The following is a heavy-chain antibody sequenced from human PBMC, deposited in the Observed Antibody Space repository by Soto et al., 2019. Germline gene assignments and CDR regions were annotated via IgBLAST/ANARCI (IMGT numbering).Heavy chain of an antibody. CDR2: ISYDGSNK. V-gene: IGHV3-30*18. CDR1: GFTFSSYG. CDR3: AKAPTAPAWKYYYYGMDV. D-gene: IGHD1-1*01. J-gene: IGHJ6*02. Sequence: QVQLVESGGGVVQPGRSLRLSCAASGFTFSSYGMHWVRQAPGKGLEWVAVISYDGSNKYYADSVKGRFTISRDNSKNTLYLQMNGLRAEDTAVYYCAKAPTAPAWKYYYYGMDVWGQGTTVTVSS.